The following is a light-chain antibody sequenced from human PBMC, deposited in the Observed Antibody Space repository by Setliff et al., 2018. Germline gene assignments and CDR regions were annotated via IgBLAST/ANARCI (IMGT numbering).Light chain of an antibody. CDR2: DVT. Sequence: LTQPASVSGSPGQSITISCSGTSNDVGAYDLVSWYQQHPGKVPKLIIYDVTGRPSGVSDRFSGSKSGNTASLTISGLQAEDEADYYCSSYTNSNTYVFGTGTKVTVL. CDR1: SNDVGAYDL. J-gene: IGLJ1*01. CDR3: SSYTNSNTYV. V-gene: IGLV2-14*03.